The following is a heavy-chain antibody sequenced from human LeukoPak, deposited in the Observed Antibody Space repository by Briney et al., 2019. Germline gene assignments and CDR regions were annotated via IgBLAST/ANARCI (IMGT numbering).Heavy chain of an antibody. CDR2: INHSGST. J-gene: IGHJ6*03. Sequence: SETLSLTCAVYGGSFSGYYWSWIRQPPGKGLEWIGEINHSGSTNYNPSLKSQVTISVDTSKNQFSLKLSSVTAADTAVYYCARGDIVVLIAAYYYYYYMDVWGKGTTVTVSS. CDR1: GGSFSGYY. V-gene: IGHV4-34*01. D-gene: IGHD2-15*01. CDR3: ARGDIVVLIAAYYYYYYMDV.